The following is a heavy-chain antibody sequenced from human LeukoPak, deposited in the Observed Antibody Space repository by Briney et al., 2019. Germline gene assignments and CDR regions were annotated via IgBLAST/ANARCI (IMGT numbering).Heavy chain of an antibody. CDR1: GFRFGGYA. CDR2: IRSKALYGTS. CDR3: VRESVRDYYFDF. Sequence: GGSLRLSCSGSGFRFGGYALSWVRQAPGKGLQWVGFIRSKALYGTSEYAASVEGRFAISRDDSNNIVYLQMNSLKTEDTAVYFCVRESVRDYYFDFWGQGTLVTVSS. J-gene: IGHJ4*02. D-gene: IGHD3-10*02. V-gene: IGHV3-49*04.